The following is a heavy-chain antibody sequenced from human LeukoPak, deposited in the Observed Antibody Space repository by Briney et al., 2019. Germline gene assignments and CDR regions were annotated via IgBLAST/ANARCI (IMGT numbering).Heavy chain of an antibody. CDR3: AIRGCSGGSCYDFDY. CDR1: GGSISSSSYY. Sequence: SETLSLTCTVSGGSISSSSYYWGWIRQPPGKGLEWIGSIYYSGSTYYNPSLKSRVTISVDTSKNQFSLKLSSVTAADTAVYYCAIRGCSGGSCYDFDYWGQGTLVTVSP. V-gene: IGHV4-39*07. J-gene: IGHJ4*02. D-gene: IGHD2-15*01. CDR2: IYYSGST.